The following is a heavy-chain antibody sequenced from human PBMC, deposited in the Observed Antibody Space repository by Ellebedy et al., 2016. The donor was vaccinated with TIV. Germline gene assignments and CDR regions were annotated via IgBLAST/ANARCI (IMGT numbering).Heavy chain of an antibody. V-gene: IGHV3-21*06. J-gene: IGHJ3*01. D-gene: IGHD3-10*01. CDR1: GFTLSSYS. CDR3: VRARWFGDLGSRAFDV. Sequence: PGGSLRLSCVVSGFTLSSYSINWIRQAPGKGLEWVSSISSESTYIFYAASVEGRFAVSRDNAKNSLFLQMNDLRADDTALYYCVRARWFGDLGSRAFDVWGQGTLVTVSS. CDR2: ISSESTYI.